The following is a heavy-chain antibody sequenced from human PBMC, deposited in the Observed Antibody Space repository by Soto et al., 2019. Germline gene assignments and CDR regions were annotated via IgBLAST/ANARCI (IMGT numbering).Heavy chain of an antibody. CDR3: ARDTGATTGVAEATLDY. CDR2: ISSSSSTI. V-gene: IGHV3-48*01. Sequence: EVQLVESGGGLVQPGGSLRLSCAASGFTFSSYSMNWVRQAPGKGLEWVSYISSSSSTIYYADSVKGRFTISRDNAKNSLYLQMNSLRAEDTAVDYCARDTGATTGVAEATLDYWGQGTLVTVSS. J-gene: IGHJ4*02. CDR1: GFTFSSYS. D-gene: IGHD1-1*01.